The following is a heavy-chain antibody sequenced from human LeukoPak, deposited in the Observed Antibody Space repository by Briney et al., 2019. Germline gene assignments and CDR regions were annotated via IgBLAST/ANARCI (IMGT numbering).Heavy chain of an antibody. Sequence: PSETLSLTCAVYGGSFSGYYWSWIRQPPGKGLEWIGEINHSGSTNYNPSLKSRVTTSVDTSKNQFSLKLSSVTAADTAVYYCARGRVTTVDYWGQGTLVTVSS. CDR2: INHSGST. D-gene: IGHD1-1*01. V-gene: IGHV4-34*01. CDR1: GGSFSGYY. J-gene: IGHJ4*02. CDR3: ARGRVTTVDY.